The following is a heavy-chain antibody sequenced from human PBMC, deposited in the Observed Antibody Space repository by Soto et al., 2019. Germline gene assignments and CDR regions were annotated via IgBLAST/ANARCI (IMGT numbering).Heavy chain of an antibody. J-gene: IGHJ6*03. D-gene: IGHD6-19*01. V-gene: IGHV4-59*01. Sequence: SETLSLTCTVSGGSISSYYWSWIRQPPGKGLEWIGYIYYSGSTNYNPSLKSRVTISVDTSKNQFSLKLSSVTAADTAVYCCARDRVAVAGNYYYYYMDGWGKGTTVTVSS. CDR3: ARDRVAVAGNYYYYYMDG. CDR2: IYYSGST. CDR1: GGSISSYY.